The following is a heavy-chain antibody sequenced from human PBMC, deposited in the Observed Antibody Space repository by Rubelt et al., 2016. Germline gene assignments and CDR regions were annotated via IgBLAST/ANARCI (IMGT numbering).Heavy chain of an antibody. CDR3: ARRSMEPTAKDAFDI. CDR2: VDHSGST. Sequence: QVQLQQWGAGLLKPSETLSLTCAVYGESFSGHYWNWIRQPPGKGLEWIGEVDHSGSTKYNPSLKSRVTISVDTPKNQCCLRLSSMTAADTAVYYCARRSMEPTAKDAFDIWGQGTMVTVSS. J-gene: IGHJ3*02. CDR1: GESFSGHY. V-gene: IGHV4-34*01. D-gene: IGHD1-14*01.